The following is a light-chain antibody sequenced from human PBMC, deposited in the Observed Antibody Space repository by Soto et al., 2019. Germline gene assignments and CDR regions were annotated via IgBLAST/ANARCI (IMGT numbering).Light chain of an antibody. CDR3: AVWDDGLDAWM. V-gene: IGLV1-44*01. Sequence: QSVLTQPPSASGTPGQRVTVSCSGSTSDIGTNAVNWFQHLPGTAPRLLIYTNNQRPSGVPDRFSGSKSGTSASLAISGLQSEDEATYYCAVWDDGLDAWMFGGGTKLTVL. CDR1: TSDIGTNA. J-gene: IGLJ3*02. CDR2: TNN.